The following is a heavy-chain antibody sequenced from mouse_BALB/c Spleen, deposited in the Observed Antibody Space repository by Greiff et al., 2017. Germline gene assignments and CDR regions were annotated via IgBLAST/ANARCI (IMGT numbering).Heavy chain of an antibody. CDR2: ISSGSSTI. D-gene: IGHD2-4*01. CDR3: VMITREFAY. Sequence: DVKLVESGGGLVQPGGSRKLSCAASGFTFSSFGMHWVRQAPEKGLEWVAYISSGSSTIYYADTVKGRFTISRDNPKNTLFLQMTSLRSEDTAMYYCVMITREFAYWGQGTLVTVSA. J-gene: IGHJ3*01. V-gene: IGHV5-17*02. CDR1: GFTFSSFG.